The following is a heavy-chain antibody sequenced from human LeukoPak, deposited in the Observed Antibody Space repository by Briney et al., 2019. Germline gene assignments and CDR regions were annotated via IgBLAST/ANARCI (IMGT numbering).Heavy chain of an antibody. CDR2: ISAYNGNT. D-gene: IGHD3-10*01. J-gene: IGHJ5*02. Sequence: ASVKVSCKASGGTFSSYAISWVRQAPGQGLEWMGRISAYNGNTNYAQKLQGRVTMTTDTSTSTAYMDLRSLRSDDRAVYFCARGHGSGSTNWFEPWGQGTLVTVSS. V-gene: IGHV1-18*01. CDR1: GGTFSSYA. CDR3: ARGHGSGSTNWFEP.